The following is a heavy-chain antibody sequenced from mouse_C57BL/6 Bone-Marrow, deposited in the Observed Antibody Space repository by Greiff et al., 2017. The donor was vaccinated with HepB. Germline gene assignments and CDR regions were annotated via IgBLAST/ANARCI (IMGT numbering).Heavy chain of an antibody. CDR1: GYTFTDYN. J-gene: IGHJ2*01. V-gene: IGHV1-18*01. CDR2: INPNNGGT. Sequence: VQLQQSGPELVKPGASVKIPCKASGYTFTDYNMDWVKQSHGKSLEWIGDINPNNGGTIYNQKFKGKATLTVDKSSSTAYMELRSLTSEDTAVYYCARVFYGSSYPYYFDYWGQGTTLTVSS. D-gene: IGHD1-1*01. CDR3: ARVFYGSSYPYYFDY.